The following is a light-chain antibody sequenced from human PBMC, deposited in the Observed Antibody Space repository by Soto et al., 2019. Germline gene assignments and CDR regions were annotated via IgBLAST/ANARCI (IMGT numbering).Light chain of an antibody. Sequence: QPVLTQAPSASGTPGQRVTISCLGSSFNIGSNYVYWYQQLPGTAPKLVIFRNDQRPSGIPDRISGSKSGTSASLAISGLRSEDEADYYCSAWDDSLSGYVFGTGTKVTVL. CDR3: SAWDDSLSGYV. J-gene: IGLJ1*01. CDR2: RND. CDR1: SFNIGSNY. V-gene: IGLV1-47*01.